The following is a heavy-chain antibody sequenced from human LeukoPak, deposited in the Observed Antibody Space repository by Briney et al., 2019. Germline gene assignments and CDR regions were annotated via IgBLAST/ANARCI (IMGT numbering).Heavy chain of an antibody. Sequence: PSETLSLTCTVSGGSISSYYWSWIRQPPGKGLEWIGYIYYSGSTNYNPSLKSRVTISVDTSKNQFSLKLSSVTAADTAVSYCVLSGYYHFDYWGQGTLVTVSS. CDR2: IYYSGST. V-gene: IGHV4-59*01. CDR1: GGSISSYY. D-gene: IGHD3-22*01. J-gene: IGHJ4*02. CDR3: VLSGYYHFDY.